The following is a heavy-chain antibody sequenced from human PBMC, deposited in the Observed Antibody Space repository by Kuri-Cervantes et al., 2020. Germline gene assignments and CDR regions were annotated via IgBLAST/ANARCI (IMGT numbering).Heavy chain of an antibody. J-gene: IGHJ6*02. CDR3: ASLPRYYYVSEHYGMDV. CDR1: GFTFSSYG. V-gene: IGHV3-30*03. D-gene: IGHD3-22*01. CDR2: ISYVVSNK. Sequence: YCAAPGFTFSSYGMLWVRQAPGKRLEWVAVISYVVSNKYYAEPVKGRFTISRDNYKKTLYLQMNSLRAEDTAVYYCASLPRYYYVSEHYGMDVWGQGTTVTVSS.